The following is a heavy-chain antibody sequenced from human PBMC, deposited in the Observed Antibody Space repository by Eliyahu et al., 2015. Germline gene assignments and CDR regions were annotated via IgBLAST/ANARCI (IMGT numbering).Heavy chain of an antibody. V-gene: IGHV4-34*01. J-gene: IGHJ4*02. CDR3: ARGATGSGSYHTQYYFDY. CDR1: GGSXSXYY. D-gene: IGHD1-26*01. Sequence: QVQLQQWGAGLLKPSETLSLXCAXXGGSXSXYYXRWIRQPPGKGLEWIGEIXXSGSTNYNPSLKSRVTISVDTSKNQFSLKLSSVTAADTAVYYCARGATGSGSYHTQYYFDYWGQGTLVTVSS. CDR2: IXXSGST.